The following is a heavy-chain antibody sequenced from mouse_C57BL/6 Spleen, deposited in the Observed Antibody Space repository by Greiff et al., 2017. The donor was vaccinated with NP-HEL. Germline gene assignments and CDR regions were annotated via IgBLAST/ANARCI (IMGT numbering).Heavy chain of an antibody. D-gene: IGHD2-3*01. J-gene: IGHJ4*01. Sequence: VQLQQPGAELVMPGASVKLSCKASGYTFTSYWMHWVKQRPGQGLEWIGEIDPSDSYTNYNQKFKGKATLTVDKSSSTAYMQLSSLTSEDSAVYYCASTAYDDYHYNAMDYWGQGTSVTVSS. CDR2: IDPSDSYT. CDR3: ASTAYDDYHYNAMDY. CDR1: GYTFTSYW. V-gene: IGHV1-69*01.